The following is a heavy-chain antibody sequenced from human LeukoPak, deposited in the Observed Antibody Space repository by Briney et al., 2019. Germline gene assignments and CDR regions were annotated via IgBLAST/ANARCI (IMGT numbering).Heavy chain of an antibody. Sequence: PSETLSLTCTVSGGSISSYYWSWIRQPPGKGLEWIGYIYYSGSTNYNPSLKSRVTISVDTSKNQFSLKLSSVTAADTAVYYCARAAGNSGMHFDYWGQGTLVTVSS. V-gene: IGHV4-59*12. D-gene: IGHD4-23*01. CDR2: IYYSGST. CDR3: ARAAGNSGMHFDY. J-gene: IGHJ4*02. CDR1: GGSISSYY.